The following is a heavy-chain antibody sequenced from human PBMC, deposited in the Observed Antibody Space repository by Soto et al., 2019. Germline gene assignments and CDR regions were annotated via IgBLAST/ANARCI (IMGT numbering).Heavy chain of an antibody. V-gene: IGHV1-69*06. CDR3: AREGGSSGWYWNFDY. CDR1: GGTFSSYA. J-gene: IGHJ4*02. Sequence: SVKVSCKASGGTFSSYAISWVRQAPGQGLEWMGGIIPIFGTANYAQKFQGRVTITADKSTSTAYMELSSLRSEDTAVYHCAREGGSSGWYWNFDYWGQGTLVTVSS. D-gene: IGHD6-19*01. CDR2: IIPIFGTA.